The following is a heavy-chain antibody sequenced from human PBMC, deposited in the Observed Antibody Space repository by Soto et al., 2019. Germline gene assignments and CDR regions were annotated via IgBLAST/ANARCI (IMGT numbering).Heavy chain of an antibody. CDR2: ISGSGGST. CDR1: GFTFSSYA. Sequence: EVQLLESGGGLVQPGGSLRLSCAASGFTFSSYAMSRVLQAPGKGLEWVSAISGSGGSTYYADSVQGRFTISRDNSKNTLYLQMNSLRAEDTAVYYCEKDRGDNYYDTARKGGLYYFDYWGQGTLVTVSS. CDR3: EKDRGDNYYDTARKGGLYYFDY. V-gene: IGHV3-23*01. J-gene: IGHJ4*02. D-gene: IGHD3-22*01.